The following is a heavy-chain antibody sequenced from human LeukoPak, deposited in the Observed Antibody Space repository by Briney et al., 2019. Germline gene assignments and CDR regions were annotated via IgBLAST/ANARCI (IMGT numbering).Heavy chain of an antibody. V-gene: IGHV4-34*01. D-gene: IGHD5-24*01. CDR2: IHYSGRI. J-gene: IGHJ4*02. CDR3: SRGTDAYKCGNS. CDR1: GGSFSGYY. Sequence: PSETLSLTCAVYGGSFSGYYWTWIRQPPGKGLEWIGEIHYSGRINYNPSLKSRVTISADTSNNHFSLKMNSVTAADTAVSYCSRGTDAYKCGNSWGQGTLVTVSS.